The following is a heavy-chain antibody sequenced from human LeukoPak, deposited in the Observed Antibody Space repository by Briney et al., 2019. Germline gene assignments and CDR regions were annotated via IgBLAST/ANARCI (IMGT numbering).Heavy chain of an antibody. Sequence: LGRSLRLSCTTSGFTFGDYAMSWVRQAPGKGREGVGFTSSKAYGGTTEYAASVKDSFTMSRHDSKSIAYLQMDSLNTEATAMYYCTRILGSSWPYDYWGQGTLVTVSS. CDR3: TRILGSSWPYDY. D-gene: IGHD6-13*01. CDR1: GFTFGDYA. V-gene: IGHV3-49*04. J-gene: IGHJ4*02. CDR2: TSSKAYGGTT.